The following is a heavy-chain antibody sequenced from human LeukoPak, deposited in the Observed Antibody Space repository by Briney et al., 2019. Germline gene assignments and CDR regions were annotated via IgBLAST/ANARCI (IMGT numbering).Heavy chain of an antibody. CDR2: IYPGDSDT. Sequence: WWSWVRQPPGKGLEWMGIIYPGDSDTRYSPSFQGQVTISADKSISTACLQWSSLKASDTAMYYCARHASSYYGSGSPDYWGQGTLVTVSS. J-gene: IGHJ4*02. CDR3: ARHASSYYGSGSPDY. V-gene: IGHV5-51*01. D-gene: IGHD3-10*01. CDR1: W.